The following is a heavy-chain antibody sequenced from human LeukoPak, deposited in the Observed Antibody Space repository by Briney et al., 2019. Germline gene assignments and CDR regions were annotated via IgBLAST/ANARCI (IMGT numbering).Heavy chain of an antibody. Sequence: ASVKVSCKASGGTFSSYAISWVRQAPGQGLEWMGGIIPIFGTANYAQKFQGRVTITADESTSTAYMELSSLRSEDTAVYYCARDQGRYFDWLLAYWGQGTLVTVSS. CDR3: ARDQGRYFDWLLAY. D-gene: IGHD3-9*01. J-gene: IGHJ4*02. CDR2: IIPIFGTA. V-gene: IGHV1-69*13. CDR1: GGTFSSYA.